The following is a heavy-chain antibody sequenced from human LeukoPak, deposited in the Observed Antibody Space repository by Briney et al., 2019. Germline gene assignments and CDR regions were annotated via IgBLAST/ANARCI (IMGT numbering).Heavy chain of an antibody. CDR1: GGSFSGYY. CDR3: ARGYRQQLPPHAFDI. Sequence: PSETLSLTCAVYGGSFSGYYWSWLRQPPGKGLEWIGEINHSGSTNYNPSLKSRVTISVDTSKNQFSLKLSSVTAADTAVYYCARGYRQQLPPHAFDIWGQGTMVTVSS. J-gene: IGHJ3*02. V-gene: IGHV4-34*01. D-gene: IGHD6-13*01. CDR2: INHSGST.